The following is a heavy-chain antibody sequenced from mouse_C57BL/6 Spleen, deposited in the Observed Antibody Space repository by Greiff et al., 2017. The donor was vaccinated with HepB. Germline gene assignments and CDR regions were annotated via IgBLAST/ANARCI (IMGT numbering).Heavy chain of an antibody. CDR3: ARGELPTSYYYAMDY. J-gene: IGHJ4*01. CDR2: ISDGGSYT. D-gene: IGHD5-5*01. Sequence: EVKLVESGGGLVKPGGSLKLSCAASGFTFSSYAMSWVRQTPEKRLEWVATISDGGSYTYYPDNVKGRFTISRDNAKNNLYLQMSHLKSEDTAMYYCARGELPTSYYYAMDYWGQGTSVTVSS. V-gene: IGHV5-4*03. CDR1: GFTFSSYA.